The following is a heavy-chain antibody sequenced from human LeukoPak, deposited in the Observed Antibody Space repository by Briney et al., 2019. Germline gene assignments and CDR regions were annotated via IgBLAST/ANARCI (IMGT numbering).Heavy chain of an antibody. CDR2: INPNSGGT. CDR3: ARAIHDSSGYYYFDY. Sequence: GASVKVSCKASGYTFTGYYMHWVRQAPGQGLEWMGRINPNSGGTNYAQKFQGRVTMTGDTSISTAYMELSRLRSDDTAVYYCARAIHDSSGYYYFDYWGQGTLVTVSS. V-gene: IGHV1-2*06. D-gene: IGHD3-22*01. CDR1: GYTFTGYY. J-gene: IGHJ4*02.